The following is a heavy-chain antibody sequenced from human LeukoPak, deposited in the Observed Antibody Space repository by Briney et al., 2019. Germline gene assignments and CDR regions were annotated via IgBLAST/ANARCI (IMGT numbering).Heavy chain of an antibody. D-gene: IGHD1-14*01. V-gene: IGHV3-15*01. Sequence: GGSLRLSCVASGSTFSHAWMSWVRQAPGKGLEWVGRIKSKSTGGTTEYAAPVNGRFTISRDDSKNTLYLQMSSLKIEDTAVYYCATEWSDRSDWGQETLVTVSS. CDR1: GSTFSHAW. J-gene: IGHJ4*02. CDR2: IKSKSTGGTT. CDR3: ATEWSDRSD.